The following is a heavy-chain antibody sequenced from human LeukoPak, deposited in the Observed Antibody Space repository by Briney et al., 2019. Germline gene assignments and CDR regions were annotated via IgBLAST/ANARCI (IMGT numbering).Heavy chain of an antibody. V-gene: IGHV3-23*01. D-gene: IGHD3-22*01. J-gene: IGHJ4*02. CDR1: GFTFSSYA. Sequence: GGSLRLSCAASGFTFSSYAMSWVRQAPGKGLEWVSGISGSGGRTYYADSVKGRFTISRDNSKNTLYLQVNSLRAEDTAVYYCAKANYYDSSGYPTGFDYWGQGTLVTVSS. CDR3: AKANYYDSSGYPTGFDY. CDR2: ISGSGGRT.